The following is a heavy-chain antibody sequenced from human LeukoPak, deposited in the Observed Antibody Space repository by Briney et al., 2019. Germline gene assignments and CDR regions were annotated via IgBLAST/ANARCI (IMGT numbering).Heavy chain of an antibody. CDR2: ISNNGGYT. D-gene: IGHD3-3*01. V-gene: IGHV3-23*01. CDR1: GFTFSSSA. CDR3: AKDXAYPYYDFWSGYRPNPNWFDP. J-gene: IGHJ5*02. Sequence: GGSLRLSCAASGFTFSSSAMSWVRQAPGKGLEWVSAISNNGGYTYYADSVQGRFTISRDNSKNTLYLQMNSLRAEDTAVYYCAKDXAYPYYDFWSGYRPNPNWFDPWGQGTLVTVSS.